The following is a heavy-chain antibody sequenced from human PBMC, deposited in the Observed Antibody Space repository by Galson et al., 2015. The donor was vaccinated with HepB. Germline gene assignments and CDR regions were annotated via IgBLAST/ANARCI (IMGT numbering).Heavy chain of an antibody. D-gene: IGHD3-10*01. CDR2: ISAYNGNT. V-gene: IGHV1-18*01. Sequence: SVKVSCKASGYTFTSYGISWVRQAPGQGLEWMGWISAYNGNTNYAQKLQGRVTMTTDTSTSTAYMELRSLRSDDTAVYYCARDLHTYYGSGSYEVPDLYYFDYWGQGTLVTVSS. CDR3: ARDLHTYYGSGSYEVPDLYYFDY. CDR1: GYTFTSYG. J-gene: IGHJ4*02.